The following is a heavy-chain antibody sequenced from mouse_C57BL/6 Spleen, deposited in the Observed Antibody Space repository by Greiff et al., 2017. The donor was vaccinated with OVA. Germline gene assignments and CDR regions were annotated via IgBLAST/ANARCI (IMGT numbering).Heavy chain of an antibody. CDR3: AREDNWAYFDY. CDR2: IYPGDGDT. Sequence: VQVVESGPELVKPGASVKISCKASGYAFSSSWMNWVKQRPGKGLEWIGRIYPGDGDTNYNGKFKGKATLTADKSSSTAYMQLSSLTSEDSAVYFCAREDNWAYFDYWGQGTTLTVSS. J-gene: IGHJ2*01. CDR1: GYAFSSSW. D-gene: IGHD4-1*02. V-gene: IGHV1-82*01.